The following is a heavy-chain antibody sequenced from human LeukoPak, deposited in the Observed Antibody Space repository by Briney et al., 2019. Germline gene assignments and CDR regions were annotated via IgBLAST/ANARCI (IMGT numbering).Heavy chain of an antibody. V-gene: IGHV3-23*01. CDR1: GFTFSRFA. J-gene: IGHJ3*02. D-gene: IGHD5-12*01. CDR3: ANLPDSGSDDAFDI. CDR2: ISGSGGST. Sequence: GGSLRLSCAASGFTFSRFAMTWVRQAPGKGLEWVSAISGSGGSTYYADSVKGRFTISRDNSKNTLYLQMNSLRAEDTAVYYCANLPDSGSDDAFDIWGQGTMVTVSS.